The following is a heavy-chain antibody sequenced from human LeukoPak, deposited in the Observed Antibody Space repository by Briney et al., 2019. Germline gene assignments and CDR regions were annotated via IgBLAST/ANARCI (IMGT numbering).Heavy chain of an antibody. CDR2: INPNSGGT. V-gene: IGHV1-2*02. J-gene: IGHJ1*01. Sequence: GASVKVSCKASGYTFTGYYMHWVRQAPGQGLEWMGWINPNSGGTNYAQKFQGRVTMTRDTSISTAYMELSRLRSDDTAVYYCARAATVTNRGYFQHWGQGALVTVPS. CDR1: GYTFTGYY. D-gene: IGHD4-17*01. CDR3: ARAATVTNRGYFQH.